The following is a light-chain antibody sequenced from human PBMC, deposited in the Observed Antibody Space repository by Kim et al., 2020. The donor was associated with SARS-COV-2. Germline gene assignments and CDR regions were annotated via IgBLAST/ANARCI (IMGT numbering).Light chain of an antibody. CDR3: NSRDSNNNVL. V-gene: IGLV3-19*01. J-gene: IGLJ2*01. Sequence: SSELTQDPAVSVALAQTVRITCQGDSLRSYYATWYQQKPGQAPILVIYGKNNRPSGIPDRFSGSSSGNTASLTITGTQAGDEADYYCNSRDSNNNVLFGGGTQLTVL. CDR2: GKN. CDR1: SLRSYY.